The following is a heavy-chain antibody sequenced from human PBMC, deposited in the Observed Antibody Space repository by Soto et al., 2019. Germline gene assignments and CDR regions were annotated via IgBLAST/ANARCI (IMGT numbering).Heavy chain of an antibody. CDR3: ARYVTGTGDYYYYYGMDV. J-gene: IGHJ6*02. V-gene: IGHV1-69*06. CDR1: GCTFSSYA. D-gene: IGHD3-10*01. Sequence: SVKVSCKASGCTFSSYAISWVRQAPGQVLEWMGGIIPIFGTANYAQKFQGRVTITADKSTSTAYMELSSLRSEDTAVYYCARYVTGTGDYYYYYGMDVWGQGTTVTVSS. CDR2: IIPIFGTA.